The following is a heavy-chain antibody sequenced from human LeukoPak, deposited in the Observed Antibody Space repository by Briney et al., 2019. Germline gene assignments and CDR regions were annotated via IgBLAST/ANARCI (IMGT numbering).Heavy chain of an antibody. D-gene: IGHD6-19*01. CDR1: GLTFSSYA. J-gene: IGHJ3*02. V-gene: IGHV3-23*01. Sequence: GGSLRLSCAASGLTFSSYAMSWVRQAPGKGLEWVSAISGSGGSTYYADSVKGRFTISRDNSKNTLYLQMNSLRAEDTAVYYCAKLYSSGWSAFDIWGQGTMVTVSS. CDR3: AKLYSSGWSAFDI. CDR2: ISGSGGST.